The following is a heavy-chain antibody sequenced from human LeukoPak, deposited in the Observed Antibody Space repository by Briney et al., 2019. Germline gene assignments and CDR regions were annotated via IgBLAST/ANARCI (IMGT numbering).Heavy chain of an antibody. CDR3: ARADGYRYGYVDY. CDR1: GYTFTSYG. D-gene: IGHD5-18*01. J-gene: IGHJ4*02. V-gene: IGHV1-18*01. Sequence: WAPVKFSCKASGYTFTSYGISWGGQAPGQGLKWMGWSRAYNGNINNAPKRQGRVPLTTDTSTRIGYRDLRSLRSDTTAVYYCARADGYRYGYVDYWAQGTLVTVSS. CDR2: SRAYNGNI.